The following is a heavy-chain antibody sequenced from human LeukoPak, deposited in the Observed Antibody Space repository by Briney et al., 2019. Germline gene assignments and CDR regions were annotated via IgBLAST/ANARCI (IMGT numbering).Heavy chain of an antibody. D-gene: IGHD2-21*02. CDR3: AGAAYCGGDCHY. V-gene: IGHV3-66*02. CDR2: IYSGGST. Sequence: PGGSLRLSCAASGFTFSSYEMNWVRQAPGKGLEWVSVIYSGGSTYYAASVTGRFTISRDNSKNTLYLQMNSLRAEDTAVYYCAGAAYCGGDCHYWGQGTLVTVSS. CDR1: GFTFSSYE. J-gene: IGHJ4*02.